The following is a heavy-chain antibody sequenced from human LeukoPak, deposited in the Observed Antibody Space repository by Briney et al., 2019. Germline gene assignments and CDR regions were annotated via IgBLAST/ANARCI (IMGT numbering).Heavy chain of an antibody. Sequence: GGSLRLSCAASGFTFSSYSMNWVRQAPGKGLEWVSTIGGTGVRTYYADSVKGRFTISRDNSKNTLYLQINSLRAEDTAVYFCAKDRLGGPYFFHYWGQGTLVTVSS. V-gene: IGHV3-23*01. CDR3: AKDRLGGPYFFHY. D-gene: IGHD3-16*01. CDR1: GFTFSSYS. CDR2: IGGTGVRT. J-gene: IGHJ4*02.